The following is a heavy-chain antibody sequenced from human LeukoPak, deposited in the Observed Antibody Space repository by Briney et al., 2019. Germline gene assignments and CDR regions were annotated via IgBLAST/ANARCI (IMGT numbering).Heavy chain of an antibody. CDR2: IYYSGST. J-gene: IGHJ5*02. CDR1: GGSISSGGYY. V-gene: IGHV4-31*03. D-gene: IGHD2-21*01. CDR3: ARASGGEVSWFDP. Sequence: PSETLSLTCTVSGGSISSGGYYWSWIRRHPGKGLEWIGYIYYSGSTYYNPSLKSRVTISVDTSKNQFSLKLSSVTAADTAVYYCARASGGEVSWFDPWGQGTLVTVSS.